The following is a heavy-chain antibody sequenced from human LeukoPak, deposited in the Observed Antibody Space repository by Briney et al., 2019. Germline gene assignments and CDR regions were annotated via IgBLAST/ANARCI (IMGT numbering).Heavy chain of an antibody. V-gene: IGHV1-2*02. CDR3: AADCSSTSCVNWFDP. CDR2: INPNSGGT. Sequence: ASVKVSCKASGYTFTGHYIHWVRQAPGQGLEWMGWINPNSGGTNYAQKFQGRVTVTRDTSISTTYMELSRLRSDDTAVYYCAADCSSTSCVNWFDPWGQGTLVTVSS. J-gene: IGHJ5*02. CDR1: GYTFTGHY. D-gene: IGHD2-2*01.